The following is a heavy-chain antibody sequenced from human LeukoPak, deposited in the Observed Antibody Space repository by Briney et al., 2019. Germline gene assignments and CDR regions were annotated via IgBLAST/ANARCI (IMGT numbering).Heavy chain of an antibody. D-gene: IGHD1-14*01. CDR2: IYDSGTT. CDR1: GDSISSGGYY. CDR3: ARGGDRRSFDY. V-gene: IGHV4-31*03. Sequence: SQTLSLTCTVSGDSISSGGYYWSWIRQHPGKGLEWIGYIYDSGTTYYNPSLKSRLTISVDTSKNQFSLKLRSLTAADTAVYYCARGGDRRSFDYWGQGTLVTVSS. J-gene: IGHJ4*02.